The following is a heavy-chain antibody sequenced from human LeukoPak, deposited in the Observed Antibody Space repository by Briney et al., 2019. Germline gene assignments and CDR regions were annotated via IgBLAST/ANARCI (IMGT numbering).Heavy chain of an antibody. J-gene: IGHJ4*02. Sequence: SETLSLTCTVSGGSISSSSYYWGWIRQPPGKGLEWIGSIYYSGSTWSSLKSRVTISIDTSKNKFSLKLSSVTAADTAVYYCARQGGLGYCSGGSCYSNNFDYWGQGTLVTVSS. CDR2: IYYSGST. D-gene: IGHD2-15*01. V-gene: IGHV4-39*01. CDR3: ARQGGLGYCSGGSCYSNNFDY. CDR1: GGSISSSSYY.